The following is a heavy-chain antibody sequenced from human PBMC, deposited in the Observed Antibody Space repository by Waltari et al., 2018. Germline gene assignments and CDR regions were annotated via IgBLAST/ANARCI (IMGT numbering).Heavy chain of an antibody. D-gene: IGHD1-26*01. V-gene: IGHV3-23*03. CDR3: AKEVGVGAGFYYYYYMDV. CDR1: GFTFSSYA. J-gene: IGHJ6*03. Sequence: EVQLLESGAGLVQPGGSLRLSCAASGFTFSSYAMSWVRQAPGKGLEWVSVIYSGGSSTYYADSVKGRFTISRDNSKNTLYLQMNSLRAEDTAVYYCAKEVGVGAGFYYYYYMDVWGKGTTVTVSS. CDR2: IYSGGSST.